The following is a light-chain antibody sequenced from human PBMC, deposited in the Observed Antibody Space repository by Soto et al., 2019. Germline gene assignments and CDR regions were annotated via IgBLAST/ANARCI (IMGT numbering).Light chain of an antibody. V-gene: IGKV2-28*01. CDR2: LGS. J-gene: IGKJ1*01. CDR1: QSLLHSNGYNY. Sequence: DVVMTQSPLSLLVTPGEPASISCRSSQSLLHSNGYNYLDWYLQKPGQSPQLLIYLGSNRASGVPDRFSGSGSGTDFTLKISRVEAEDVGVYYCMQALQTAWTFGQGTKVDIK. CDR3: MQALQTAWT.